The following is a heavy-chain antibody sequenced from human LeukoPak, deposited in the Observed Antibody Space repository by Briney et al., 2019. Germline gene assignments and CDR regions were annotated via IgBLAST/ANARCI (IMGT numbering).Heavy chain of an antibody. CDR2: INEDGSTT. D-gene: IGHD3-10*01. CDR1: GFTFSSNL. CDR3: VRNSGRRSGY. J-gene: IGHJ4*02. V-gene: IGHV3-74*01. Sequence: GGSLRLSCAPSGFTFSSNLMHCVPQAPGKGLVWVSRINEDGSTTNYADCVTVPSTISKNNPKNKLYLQMTNLRAEDTAVNYCVRNSGRRSGYWGQGTLVTVSS.